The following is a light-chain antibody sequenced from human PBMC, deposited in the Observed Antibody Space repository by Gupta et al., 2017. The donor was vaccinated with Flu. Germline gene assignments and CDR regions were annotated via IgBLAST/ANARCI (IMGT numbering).Light chain of an antibody. Sequence: DIQMTQSPTSLSASVGDRVTITCRASQDIRNDLGWYQQKPGKAPKRLIYGASSLQSGVPSRFSGSGSETELTLTISSLQPEDYATYYCLQENNYPWTFGQGTKVEIK. CDR1: QDIRND. V-gene: IGKV1-17*01. CDR2: GAS. CDR3: LQENNYPWT. J-gene: IGKJ1*01.